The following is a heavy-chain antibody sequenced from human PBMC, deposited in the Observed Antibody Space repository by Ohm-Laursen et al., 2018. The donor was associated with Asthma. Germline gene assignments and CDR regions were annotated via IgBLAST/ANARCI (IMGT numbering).Heavy chain of an antibody. CDR2: ISSSGSTI. Sequence: SLSLSCSASGSTFSDYYMSWIRQAPGKGLERVSYISSSGSTIYYADSVKGRFTISRDNAKNSLYLQMNSLRAEDTAVYYCARDQSMTTGLDYWGQGTLVTVSS. D-gene: IGHD2/OR15-2a*01. V-gene: IGHV3-11*01. CDR3: ARDQSMTTGLDY. CDR1: GSTFSDYY. J-gene: IGHJ4*02.